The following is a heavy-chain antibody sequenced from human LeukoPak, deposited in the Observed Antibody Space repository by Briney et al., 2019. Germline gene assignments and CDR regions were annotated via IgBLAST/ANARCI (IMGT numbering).Heavy chain of an antibody. CDR1: GFTFSSYW. CDR3: ARDDGDLYYYGMDV. CDR2: INSDGSST. J-gene: IGHJ6*02. V-gene: IGHV3-74*01. Sequence: GGSLRLSCAASGFTFSSYWMHWVRQAPGKGLVWASRINSDGSSTSYADSVKGRFTISRDNAKNTLYLQMNSLRAEDTAVYYCARDDGDLYYYGMDVWGQGTTVTVSS. D-gene: IGHD4-17*01.